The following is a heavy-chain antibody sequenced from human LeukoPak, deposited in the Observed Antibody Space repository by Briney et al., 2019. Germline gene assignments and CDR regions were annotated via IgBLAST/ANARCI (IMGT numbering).Heavy chain of an antibody. CDR1: GFTFSSYA. Sequence: PGGSLRLSCAASGFTFSSYAMHWVRQAPGKGLEWLTFISYDGNNFYYADSVKGRITISRDNSKNTVYLQINSVRPEDTAVYFCARDGPGNDYWGQGTLVTVSS. CDR3: ARDGPGNDY. J-gene: IGHJ4*02. CDR2: ISYDGNNF. D-gene: IGHD1-26*01. V-gene: IGHV3-30-3*01.